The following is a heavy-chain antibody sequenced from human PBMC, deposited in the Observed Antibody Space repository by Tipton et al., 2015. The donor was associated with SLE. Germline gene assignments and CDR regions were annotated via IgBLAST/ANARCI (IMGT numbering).Heavy chain of an antibody. CDR2: IYYSGST. V-gene: IGHV4-59*01. CDR1: GGSFSGYY. D-gene: IGHD6-19*01. J-gene: IGHJ3*02. CDR3: ARRYIKQWLAGAFDI. Sequence: LRLSCAVYGGSFSGYYWSWIRQPPGKGLEWIGYIYYSGSTNYNPSLKSRVTISVDTSKNQFSLKLSSVTAADTAVYYCARRYIKQWLAGAFDIWGQGTMVTVSS.